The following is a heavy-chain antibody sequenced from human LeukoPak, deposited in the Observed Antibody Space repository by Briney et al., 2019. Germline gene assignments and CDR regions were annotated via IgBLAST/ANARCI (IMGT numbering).Heavy chain of an antibody. CDR1: GYTLTGYY. D-gene: IGHD7-27*01. Sequence: GASVKVSCKASGYTLTGYYMHWVRQAPGQGLEWMGWINPNSGGTNYAQKFQGRVTMTRDTSISTAYMELSRLRSDDTAVYYCARSPVNWGPGYQFDYWGQGTLVTVSS. V-gene: IGHV1-2*02. J-gene: IGHJ4*02. CDR2: INPNSGGT. CDR3: ARSPVNWGPGYQFDY.